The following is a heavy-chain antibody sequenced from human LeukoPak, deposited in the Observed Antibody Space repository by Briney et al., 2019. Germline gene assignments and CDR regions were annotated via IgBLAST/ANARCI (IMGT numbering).Heavy chain of an antibody. CDR3: ARLGGYDLLWAPEADKYFDL. V-gene: IGHV4-39*01. D-gene: IGHD3-3*01. CDR2: IYYSGST. J-gene: IGHJ2*01. CDR1: GGSISSSSYY. Sequence: SETLSLTCTVSGGSISSSSYYWGWIRQPPGKGLEWIGSIYYSGSTYYNPSLKSRVTISVDTSKNQFSLKLSSVTAADTAVYYCARLGGYDLLWAPEADKYFDLWGRGTLVTVSS.